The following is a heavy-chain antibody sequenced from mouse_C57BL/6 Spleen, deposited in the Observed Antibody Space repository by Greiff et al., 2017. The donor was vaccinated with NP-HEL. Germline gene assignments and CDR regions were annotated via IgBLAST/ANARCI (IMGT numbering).Heavy chain of an antibody. V-gene: IGHV1-53*01. Sequence: QVQLQQPGTELVKPGASVKLSCKASGYTFTSYWMHWVKQRPGQGLEWIGNINPSNGGTNYNEKFKSKATLTVDKSSSTAYMQLSSLTSEDSAVYYCERFTTVVAPYYYAMDYWGQGTSVTVSS. J-gene: IGHJ4*01. CDR1: GYTFTSYW. CDR2: INPSNGGT. D-gene: IGHD1-1*01. CDR3: ERFTTVVAPYYYAMDY.